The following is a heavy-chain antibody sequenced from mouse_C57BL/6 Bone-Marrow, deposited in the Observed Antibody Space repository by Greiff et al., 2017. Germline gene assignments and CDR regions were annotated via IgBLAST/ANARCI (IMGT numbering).Heavy chain of an antibody. Sequence: VQVVESGAELVKPGASVKLSCKASGYTFTEYTIHWVKQRSGQGLEWIGWFYPGSGSIKYNEKFKDKATLTADKSSSTVYMELSRLTSEDSAVYFCARNEDDGYYGYFDYWGQGTTLTVSS. CDR3: ARNEDDGYYGYFDY. D-gene: IGHD2-3*01. J-gene: IGHJ2*01. CDR1: GYTFTEYT. V-gene: IGHV1-62-2*01. CDR2: FYPGSGSI.